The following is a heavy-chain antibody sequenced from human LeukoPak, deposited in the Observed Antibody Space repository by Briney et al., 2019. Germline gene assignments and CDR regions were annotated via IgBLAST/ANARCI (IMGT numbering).Heavy chain of an antibody. D-gene: IGHD4/OR15-4a*01. Sequence: GGSLRLSCAASGFTFSPYWMHWVRQPPGKGLVWISRINSDGSSTTYADSEKGRFTISRDNAKNTLYLQMNSLRAEDTAVYYCARSMVPLFEDWGQGTLVTVSS. CDR3: ARSMVPLFED. CDR2: INSDGSST. CDR1: GFTFSPYW. V-gene: IGHV3-74*01. J-gene: IGHJ4*02.